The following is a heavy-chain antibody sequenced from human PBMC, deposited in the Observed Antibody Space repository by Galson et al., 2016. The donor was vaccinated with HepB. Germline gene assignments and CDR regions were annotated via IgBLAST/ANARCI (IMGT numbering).Heavy chain of an antibody. CDR3: AVGGYVAYDSWPFDY. CDR2: ISGVGGTT. J-gene: IGHJ4*02. CDR1: GFTFSNYV. V-gene: IGHV3-23*01. Sequence: SLRLSCAASGFTFSNYVMSWVRQAPGKGLEWVSSISGVGGTTYYADSVKGRFTISRDNPKNTLYLQMNTLRAEDTAVHYCAVGGYVAYDSWPFDYWGRGTLVVVSS. D-gene: IGHD5-12*01.